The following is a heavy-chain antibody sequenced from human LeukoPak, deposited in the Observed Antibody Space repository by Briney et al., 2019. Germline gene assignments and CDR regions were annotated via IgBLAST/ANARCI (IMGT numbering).Heavy chain of an antibody. J-gene: IGHJ4*02. V-gene: IGHV3-48*03. Sequence: PGGSLRLSCAASGFTFSNYAMNWVRQAPGKGVEWISYINSGGSTIYYADSVKGRFTISRDNAKNSLSLQMNSLRAEDTAVYYCASRGLTEFHYFDFWGPGTLVTVSS. CDR1: GFTFSNYA. CDR2: INSGGSTI. CDR3: ASRGLTEFHYFDF. D-gene: IGHD3-10*01.